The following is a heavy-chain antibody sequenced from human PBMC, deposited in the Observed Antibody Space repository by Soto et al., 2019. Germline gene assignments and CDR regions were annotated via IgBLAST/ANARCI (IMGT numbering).Heavy chain of an antibody. CDR2: ISYDGDNK. CDR3: AKDIALVRGVIIDLDV. Sequence: PRGSLRLSCAASGFIFSNYGMHWFRQAPGKGLEWVAVISYDGDNKYYGDSVKGRFTISRDNFKNTLYLQMNSLRSEDTAVYYCAKDIALVRGVIIDLDVWGQGTTVTVSS. J-gene: IGHJ6*02. CDR1: GFIFSNYG. D-gene: IGHD3-10*01. V-gene: IGHV3-30*18.